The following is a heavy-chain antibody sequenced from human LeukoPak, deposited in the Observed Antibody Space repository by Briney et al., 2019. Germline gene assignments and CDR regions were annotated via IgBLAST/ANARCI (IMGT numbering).Heavy chain of an antibody. CDR1: GGSISSGGYS. CDR2: IYHSGST. J-gene: IGHJ4*02. CDR3: ARGRYYGSGPRYFDY. D-gene: IGHD3-10*01. Sequence: SQTLSLTCAVSGGSISSGGYSWSWIRQPPGKGLEWIGYIYHSGSTYYNPSLKSRVTISVDRSKNQFSLKPSSVTAADTAVYYCARGRYYGSGPRYFDYWGQGTLVTVSS. V-gene: IGHV4-30-2*01.